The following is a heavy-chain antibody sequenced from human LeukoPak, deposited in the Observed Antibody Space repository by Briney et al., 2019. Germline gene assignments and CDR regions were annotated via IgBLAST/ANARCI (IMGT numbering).Heavy chain of an antibody. D-gene: IGHD3-22*01. CDR1: GFTFSRYS. J-gene: IGHJ4*02. CDR2: ITSDGSST. V-gene: IGHV3-74*01. CDR3: ARGGHSSGYSLSFDY. Sequence: GGSLRLSCAASGFTFSRYSMNWVRQVPGKGLVGVSRITSDGSSTIYADSVKGRFTISRDNAKNSLYLQMNSLRAEDTAVYYCARGGHSSGYSLSFDYWGQGTLVTVSS.